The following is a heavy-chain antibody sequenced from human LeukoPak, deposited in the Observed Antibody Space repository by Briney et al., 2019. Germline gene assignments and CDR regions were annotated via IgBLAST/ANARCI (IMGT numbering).Heavy chain of an antibody. V-gene: IGHV3-21*04. J-gene: IGHJ4*02. CDR3: AKEAHRTMIVVVIDYFDY. Sequence: PGGSLRLSCVASGLDFSDSGMLWVRQAPGKGLEWLSSISSSSRYIYYAVSVKGRLTISRDNAKNSLYLHMDSLRAEDTAVYYCAKEAHRTMIVVVIDYFDYWGQGTLVTVSS. D-gene: IGHD3-22*01. CDR2: ISSSSRYI. CDR1: GLDFSDSG.